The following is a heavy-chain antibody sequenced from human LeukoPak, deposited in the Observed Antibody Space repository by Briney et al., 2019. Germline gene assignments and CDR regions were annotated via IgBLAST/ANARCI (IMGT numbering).Heavy chain of an antibody. D-gene: IGHD6-19*01. V-gene: IGHV3-21*01. J-gene: IGHJ4*02. Sequence: PGGSLRLSCAASGFTFSTYSMNWVRQAPGKGLEWVSSITSPVGRIYYADSLKGRITISRDNARSTLYLQMNSLRAEDTAVYYCATDGRSSGWYGFDYWGQESQVTVSS. CDR1: GFTFSTYS. CDR3: ATDGRSSGWYGFDY. CDR2: ITSPVGRI.